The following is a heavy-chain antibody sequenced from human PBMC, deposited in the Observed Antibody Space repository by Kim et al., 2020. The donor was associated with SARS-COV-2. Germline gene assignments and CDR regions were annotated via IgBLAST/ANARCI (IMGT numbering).Heavy chain of an antibody. Sequence: GGSLRLSCAASGFTFSSYAMSWVRQAPGKGLEWVSAISGSGGSTYYADSVKGRFTISRDNSKNTLYLQMNSLRAEDTAVYYCAKMGMGGDYYGSGSWPFDPWGQGTLVTVSS. V-gene: IGHV3-23*01. D-gene: IGHD3-10*01. J-gene: IGHJ5*02. CDR1: GFTFSSYA. CDR2: ISGSGGST. CDR3: AKMGMGGDYYGSGSWPFDP.